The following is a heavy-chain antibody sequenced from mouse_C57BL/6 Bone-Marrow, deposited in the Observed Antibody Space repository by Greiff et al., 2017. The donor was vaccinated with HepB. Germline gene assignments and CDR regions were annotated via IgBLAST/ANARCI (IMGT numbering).Heavy chain of an antibody. Sequence: EVQLVESGEGLVKPGGSLKLSCAASGFTFSSYAMSWVRQTPEKRLEWVAYISSGGDYIYYADTVKGRFTISRDNARNTLYLQMSSLKSEDTAMYYCTRDRSDSNYDYYAMDYWGQGTSVTVSS. V-gene: IGHV5-9-1*02. CDR3: TRDRSDSNYDYYAMDY. J-gene: IGHJ4*01. CDR1: GFTFSSYA. CDR2: ISSGGDYI. D-gene: IGHD2-5*01.